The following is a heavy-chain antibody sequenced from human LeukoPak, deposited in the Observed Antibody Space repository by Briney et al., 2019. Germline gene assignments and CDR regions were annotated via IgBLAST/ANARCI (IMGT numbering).Heavy chain of an antibody. V-gene: IGHV4-61*02. CDR1: AGSISSGRYY. J-gene: IGHJ3*01. CDR3: AGWNYYDSREV. CDR2: IYSSGFT. Sequence: SQTLSLTCTVSAGSISSGRYYWSWIRQPAGKGLEWIGRIYSSGFTNYKPSLKSRVTISIDTSKNQFSLELSSVTAADTAVYYCAGWNYYDSREVWGQGTMVTVSS. D-gene: IGHD3-22*01.